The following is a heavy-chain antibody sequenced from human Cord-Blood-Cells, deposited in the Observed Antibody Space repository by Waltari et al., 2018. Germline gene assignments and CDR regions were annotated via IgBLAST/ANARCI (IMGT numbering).Heavy chain of an antibody. CDR3: ARGGEDNWFDP. CDR2: INHSGST. CDR1: GGSFSGYY. Sequence: QVQLQQWGAGLLTPSETLSLTCAVYGGSFSGYYWSWIRQPPGKGLEWIGEINHSGSTNYNPSLKSRVTISVDTSKNQFSLKLSSVTAADTAVYYCARGGEDNWFDPWGQGTLVTVSS. V-gene: IGHV4-34*01. J-gene: IGHJ5*02. D-gene: IGHD3-10*01.